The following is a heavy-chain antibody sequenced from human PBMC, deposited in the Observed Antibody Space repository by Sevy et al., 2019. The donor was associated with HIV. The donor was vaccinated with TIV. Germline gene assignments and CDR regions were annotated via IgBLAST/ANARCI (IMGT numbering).Heavy chain of an antibody. CDR2: INPNSGGT. Sequence: ASVKVSCKASGYTFTGYYMHWVRQAPGQGLEWMGWINPNSGGTNYAQKFQGRVTMTRDTSISTAYMELSRLRSDDTAVYYCARDSVDVDYGGNSAGMIDYWGQGTLVTVSS. CDR3: ARDSVDVDYGGNSAGMIDY. J-gene: IGHJ4*02. V-gene: IGHV1-2*02. D-gene: IGHD4-17*01. CDR1: GYTFTGYY.